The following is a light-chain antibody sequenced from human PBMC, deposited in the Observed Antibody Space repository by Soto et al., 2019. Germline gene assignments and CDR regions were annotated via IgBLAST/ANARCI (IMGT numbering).Light chain of an antibody. CDR2: DVS. CDR1: SSDVGGYNY. CDR3: GSYTSSSTRV. Sequence: QSALTQPASVSGSPGQSITISCTGTSSDVGGYNYVSWYQQHPGKAPKLMIYDVSNRPSGVSNRFSGYKSGNTASLTSAGLQAEDEADYYCGSYTSSSTRVFGGGTKLTVL. J-gene: IGLJ2*01. V-gene: IGLV2-14*01.